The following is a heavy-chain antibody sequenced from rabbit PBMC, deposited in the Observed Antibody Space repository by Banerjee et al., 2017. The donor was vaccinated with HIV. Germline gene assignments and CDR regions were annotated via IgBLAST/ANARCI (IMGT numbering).Heavy chain of an antibody. D-gene: IGHD1-1*01. CDR2: INTSSGNT. CDR3: ARRYASGSPHYYNL. CDR1: GFSFSNKYV. V-gene: IGHV1S45*01. J-gene: IGHJ4*01. Sequence: QEQLEESGGDLVKPEGSLTLTCTASGFSFSNKYVMCWVRQAPGKGLEWIACINTSSGNTVYANWAKGRFTIARSTSLNTVTLQMTSLTAADTATYFCARRYASGSPHYYNLWGPGTLV.